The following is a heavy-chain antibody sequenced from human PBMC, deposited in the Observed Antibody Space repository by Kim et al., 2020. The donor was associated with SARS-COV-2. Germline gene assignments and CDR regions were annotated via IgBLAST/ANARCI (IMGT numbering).Heavy chain of an antibody. D-gene: IGHD6-19*01. Sequence: GGSLRHSCAASGFTFSSYWMTWVRQAPGKGLEWVANIKKDGNQKYYVDSVKGRFTISRDNAKNSLYLQMNSLRAEDTAVYYCARDGDLYSTGKDAFDIWGQGTMVTVSS. CDR1: GFTFSSYW. CDR2: IKKDGNQK. CDR3: ARDGDLYSTGKDAFDI. V-gene: IGHV3-7*01. J-gene: IGHJ3*02.